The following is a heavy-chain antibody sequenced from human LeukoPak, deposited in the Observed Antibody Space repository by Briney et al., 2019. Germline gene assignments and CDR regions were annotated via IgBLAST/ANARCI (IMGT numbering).Heavy chain of an antibody. D-gene: IGHD2-21*02. J-gene: IGHJ4*02. CDR2: IYSTGKN. CDR1: GGSINSDY. CDR3: VRRYTARNYVDY. V-gene: IGHV4-4*08. Sequence: SETLSLTCAVSGGSINSDYWGWIRQPPGKGLQWIGDIYSTGKNNYNPSLKSRVTISLDTSKSHLYLNLTSVLAADTAIYYCVRRYTARNYVDYWGQGILVTVSS.